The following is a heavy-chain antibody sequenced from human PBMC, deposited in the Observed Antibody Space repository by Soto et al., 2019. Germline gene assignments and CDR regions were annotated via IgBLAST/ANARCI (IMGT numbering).Heavy chain of an antibody. V-gene: IGHV4-34*01. CDR3: ARTEYVKIGHDY. CDR2: VNHRGST. CDR1: GGSFRDYY. J-gene: IGHJ4*02. Sequence: SETQSLTYAVYGGSFRDYYWSWSRQPPGKGLEWIGEVNHRGSTNYNPSLKSRVTVSADTSKNQFSLKLRSVTAADTAVYYCARTEYVKIGHDYWGPGTLVTVSS. D-gene: IGHD6-6*01.